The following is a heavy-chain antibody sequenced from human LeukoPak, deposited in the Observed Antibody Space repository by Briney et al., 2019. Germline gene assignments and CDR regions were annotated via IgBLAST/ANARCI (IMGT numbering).Heavy chain of an antibody. D-gene: IGHD5-18*01. CDR3: AREVNTALSSDYFDY. J-gene: IGHJ4*02. V-gene: IGHV1-8*01. Sequence: ASVKVSCKASGYSFTTYDVNWVRQATGRGLEWMGWMNPNGGDTGYAPRFQGRVTMTRDTSIGTAYLELSSLTSDDTAIYYCAREVNTALSSDYFDYWGQGTLVTVSS. CDR2: MNPNGGDT. CDR1: GYSFTTYD.